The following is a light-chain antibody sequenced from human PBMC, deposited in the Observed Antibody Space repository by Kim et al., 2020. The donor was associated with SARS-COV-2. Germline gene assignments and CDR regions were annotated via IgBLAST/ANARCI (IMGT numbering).Light chain of an antibody. CDR2: YDS. CDR1: NIGSKS. Sequence: SYELTQPPSVSVAPGKTARITCGGNNIGSKSVHWYQQKPGQAPVLVIYYDSDRPSGIPERFSGSNSGNTATLTISRVEAGDEADYYCQVWGSSSDHWVFG. V-gene: IGLV3-21*04. CDR3: QVWGSSSDHWV. J-gene: IGLJ3*02.